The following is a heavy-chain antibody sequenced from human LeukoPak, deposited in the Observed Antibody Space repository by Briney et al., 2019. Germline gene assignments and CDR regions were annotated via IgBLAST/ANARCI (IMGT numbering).Heavy chain of an antibody. CDR3: ARSDPVNAFDI. V-gene: IGHV3-53*01. CDR1: GFTVSSNY. Sequence: GGSLRLSCAASGFTVSSNYMSWVRQAPGKGLEWVSVIYSGGSTYYADSVKGRFTISRDSSKNTLYLQMNSLRAEDTAVYYCARSDPVNAFDIWGQGTMVTVSS. J-gene: IGHJ3*02. CDR2: IYSGGST.